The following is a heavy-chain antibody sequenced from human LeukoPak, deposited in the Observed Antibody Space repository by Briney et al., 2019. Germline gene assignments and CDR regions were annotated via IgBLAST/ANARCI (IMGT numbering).Heavy chain of an antibody. Sequence: GGSLRLSRAASGFRFNTYWMHWVRQAPGKGLVWVSRINPDGRTTDYANSVKGRFTISRDNAKNTLYLQMDSLRVEDTATYYCAKVDGTGNSVFYYWGQRVFVPFSS. CDR3: AKVDGTGNSVFYY. V-gene: IGHV3-74*01. D-gene: IGHD6-19*01. CDR2: INPDGRTT. J-gene: IGHJ4*02. CDR1: GFRFNTYW.